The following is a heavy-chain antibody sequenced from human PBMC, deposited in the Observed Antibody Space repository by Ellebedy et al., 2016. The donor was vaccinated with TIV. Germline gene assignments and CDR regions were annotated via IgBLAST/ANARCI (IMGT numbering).Heavy chain of an antibody. D-gene: IGHD3-9*01. J-gene: IGHJ4*02. CDR2: IIPIFGTA. Sequence: SVKVSXXASGGTFSSYAISWVRQAPGQGLEWMGGIIPIFGTANYAQKFQGRVTITADESTSTAYMELSSLRSEDTAVYYCASGCYDILTGYYKAHDYWGQGTLVTVSS. CDR1: GGTFSSYA. V-gene: IGHV1-69*13. CDR3: ASGCYDILTGYYKAHDY.